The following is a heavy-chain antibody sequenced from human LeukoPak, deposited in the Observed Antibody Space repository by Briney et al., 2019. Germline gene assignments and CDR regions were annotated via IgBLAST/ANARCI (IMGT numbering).Heavy chain of an antibody. Sequence: GGSLRLSCAASGFTFSSYAMSWVRQAPGKGLEWVSAISGSGGSTYYADSVKGRFTISRDNSKNTLYLQMNSLRAEDTAVYYCAKEYCSSTSCYELRYFDWLQYLQHWGQGTLVTVSS. CDR3: AKEYCSSTSCYELRYFDWLQYLQH. V-gene: IGHV3-23*01. J-gene: IGHJ1*01. CDR2: ISGSGGST. CDR1: GFTFSSYA. D-gene: IGHD2-2*01.